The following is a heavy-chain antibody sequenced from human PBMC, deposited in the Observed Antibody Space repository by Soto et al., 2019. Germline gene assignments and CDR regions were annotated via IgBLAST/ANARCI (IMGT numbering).Heavy chain of an antibody. J-gene: IGHJ6*02. CDR1: GGSISSSNW. Sequence: QVQLQESGAGLVKPSGTLSLTCAVSGGSISSSNWWSWVRQPPGKGLEWIGEIYHSGSTNYNPSLKSRVTISVDKSKNQFSLKLSSVTAADTAVYYCARDHYYGSGRHPSTYYYYYGMDVWGQGTTVTVSS. CDR2: IYHSGST. CDR3: ARDHYYGSGRHPSTYYYYYGMDV. V-gene: IGHV4-4*02. D-gene: IGHD3-10*01.